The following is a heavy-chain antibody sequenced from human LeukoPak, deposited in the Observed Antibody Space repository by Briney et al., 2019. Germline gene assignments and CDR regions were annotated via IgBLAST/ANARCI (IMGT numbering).Heavy chain of an antibody. CDR2: VNSDGSTT. CDR3: AGHSYRNNYYYGMDV. D-gene: IGHD1-14*01. CDR1: GFTFSSNW. V-gene: IGHV3-74*01. J-gene: IGHJ6*02. Sequence: PGGSLRLSCAASGFTFSSNWMHWVRQAPGKGLVWVSRVNSDGSTTNYADSVKGRFTISRDNAKNTLYLQMNSLRAEDTAVYYCAGHSYRNNYYYGMDVWGQGTTVTVSS.